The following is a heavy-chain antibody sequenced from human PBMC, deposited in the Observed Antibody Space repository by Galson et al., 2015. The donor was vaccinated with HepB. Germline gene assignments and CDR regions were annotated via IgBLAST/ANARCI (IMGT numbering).Heavy chain of an antibody. CDR1: GYTFTGYY. V-gene: IGHV1-2*06. CDR3: ARDGAIYYYDSRDYYFNWLDS. J-gene: IGHJ5*01. Sequence: SVKVSCKASGYTFTGYYMHWVRQAPGQGLEWMGRINPNSGGTNYAQKFQGRVTMTRDTSISTAYMELSRLRSDDTAVYYCARDGAIYYYDSRDYYFNWLDSWGQGTLVTVSS. D-gene: IGHD3-22*01. CDR2: INPNSGGT.